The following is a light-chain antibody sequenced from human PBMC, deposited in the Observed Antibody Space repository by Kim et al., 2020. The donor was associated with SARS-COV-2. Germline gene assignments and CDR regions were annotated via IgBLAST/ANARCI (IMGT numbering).Light chain of an antibody. CDR2: GAS. J-gene: IGKJ2*01. CDR1: QSVSSN. CDR3: QQYNILPQT. Sequence: EIVMTQSPATLSVSPGERATLSCRASQSVSSNLAWYQQKPGQAPRLLIYGASTRATGIPARFSGSGSGTEFTLTISSLQSEDFAVYYCQQYNILPQTFGQGTKLEI. V-gene: IGKV3-15*01.